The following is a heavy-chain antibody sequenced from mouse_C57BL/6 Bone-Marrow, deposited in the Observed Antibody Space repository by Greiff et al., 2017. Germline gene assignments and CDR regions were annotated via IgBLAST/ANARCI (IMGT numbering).Heavy chain of an antibody. CDR3: ARLRYYGSSYAGY. CDR1: GYTFTSYG. J-gene: IGHJ2*01. V-gene: IGHV1-81*01. Sequence: VMLVESGAELARPGASVKLSCKASGYTFTSYGISWVKQRTGQGLEWIGEIYPRSGNTYYNEKFKGKATLTADKSSSTAYMELRSLTSEDSAVDFCARLRYYGSSYAGYWGQGTTLTVSS. D-gene: IGHD1-1*01. CDR2: IYPRSGNT.